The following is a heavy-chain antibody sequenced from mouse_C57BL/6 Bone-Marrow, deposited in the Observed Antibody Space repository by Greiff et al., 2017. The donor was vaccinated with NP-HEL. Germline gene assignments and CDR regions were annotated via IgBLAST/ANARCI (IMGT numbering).Heavy chain of an antibody. Sequence: QVQLQQSGAELARPGASVKLSCKASGYTFTSYGISWVKQRTGQGLEWIGEIYPRSGNTYYNEKFKGKATLTAAKSSSTAYMELRSLTSEDSAVYFCARSYGSSPYAMDYWGQGTSVTVSS. D-gene: IGHD1-1*01. CDR3: ARSYGSSPYAMDY. J-gene: IGHJ4*01. CDR1: GYTFTSYG. V-gene: IGHV1-81*01. CDR2: IYPRSGNT.